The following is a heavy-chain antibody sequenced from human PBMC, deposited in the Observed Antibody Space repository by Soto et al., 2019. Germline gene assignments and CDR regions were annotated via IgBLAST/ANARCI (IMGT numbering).Heavy chain of an antibody. D-gene: IGHD3-22*01. V-gene: IGHV3-74*01. CDR2: ISAGGSNT. CDR3: ATITMMT. J-gene: IGHJ5*02. Sequence: PGGSLRLSCSASGFTLSNDLVHWVRQSPGKGLVWVSCISAGGSNTNYADSVKGRFTISRDNAKKSLYLEMNSLRAEDTAVYYCATITMMTWGQGTLVTVSS. CDR1: GFTLSNDL.